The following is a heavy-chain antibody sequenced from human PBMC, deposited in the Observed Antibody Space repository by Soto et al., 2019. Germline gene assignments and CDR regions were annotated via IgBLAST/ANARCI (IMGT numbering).Heavy chain of an antibody. CDR2: IWYDGSNK. J-gene: IGHJ6*02. Sequence: PGGSLRLSCAASGFTFSSYGMHWVRQAPGKGLEWVAGIWYDGSNKYYADSVKGRFTISRDNSKNTLYLQMNSLRAEDTAVYYCARSVFMTDFWSGYTPSPWDYYYYYGMDVWGQGTTVTVSS. V-gene: IGHV3-33*01. CDR3: ARSVFMTDFWSGYTPSPWDYYYYYGMDV. CDR1: GFTFSSYG. D-gene: IGHD3-3*01.